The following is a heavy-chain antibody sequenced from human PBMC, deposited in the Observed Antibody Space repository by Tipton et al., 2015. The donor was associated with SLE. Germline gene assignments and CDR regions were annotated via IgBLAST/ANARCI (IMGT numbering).Heavy chain of an antibody. D-gene: IGHD3-22*01. CDR1: GDSISNSY. J-gene: IGHJ5*02. V-gene: IGHV4-4*08. Sequence: TLSLTCTVSGDSISNSYWSWIRQPPGKGLEWIGYFYTQSTNYNPSLESRVTISVETSKNQLYLNLTSVTAADTAVYYCARGSSGFYWGWFDPWGQGTLVTVSS. CDR2: FYTQST. CDR3: ARGSSGFYWGWFDP.